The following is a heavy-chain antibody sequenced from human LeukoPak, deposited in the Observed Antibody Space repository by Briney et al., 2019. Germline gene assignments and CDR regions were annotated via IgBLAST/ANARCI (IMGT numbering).Heavy chain of an antibody. V-gene: IGHV4-4*07. CDR1: GVSVSNFY. D-gene: IGHD3-3*01. CDR2: IYTNGNT. Sequence: KSSETLSLTCTVSGVSVSNFYWSWIRQPAGKGLEWIGRIYTNGNTNYSPSLKSRVTMSADTSKNQLSLKLTSVTAADTAVYYCARDYDFWSGYPPLFDYWGQGTLVTVSS. CDR3: ARDYDFWSGYPPLFDY. J-gene: IGHJ4*02.